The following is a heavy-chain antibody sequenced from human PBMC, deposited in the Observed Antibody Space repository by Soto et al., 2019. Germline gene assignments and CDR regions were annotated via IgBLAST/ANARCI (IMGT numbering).Heavy chain of an antibody. V-gene: IGHV1-69*11. Sequence: QVQLVQSGTEVKKPGSSVRVSCKATGDTFRTYGFSWVRQAPGQGLEWMGGITPMLGRANFAPKFQDRVTITADESTSTVYMELSSRRSEDTAVFFGAREHTSGYYFDFWGQGTLVTVTS. CDR1: GDTFRTYG. CDR3: AREHTSGYYFDF. D-gene: IGHD3-22*01. J-gene: IGHJ4*02. CDR2: ITPMLGRA.